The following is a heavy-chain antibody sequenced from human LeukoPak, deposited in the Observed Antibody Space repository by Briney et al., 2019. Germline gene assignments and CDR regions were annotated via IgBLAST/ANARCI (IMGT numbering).Heavy chain of an antibody. Sequence: GGSLRLSCAGSGFTFNNYAMSWVRQAPGKGLEWVSGLAMIDNIIHYVDSVKGRFTISRDNSKNMLYLQMNSLRAEDTAVYYCAKGFHSGSFNELDYWGQGTLVTVSS. D-gene: IGHD1-26*01. CDR1: GFTFNNYA. CDR3: AKGFHSGSFNELDY. J-gene: IGHJ4*02. CDR2: LAMIDNII. V-gene: IGHV3-23*05.